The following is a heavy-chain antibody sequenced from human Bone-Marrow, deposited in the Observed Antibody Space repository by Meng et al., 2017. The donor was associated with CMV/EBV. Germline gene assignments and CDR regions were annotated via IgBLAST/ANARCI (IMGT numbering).Heavy chain of an antibody. V-gene: IGHV1-69*05. Sequence: SVKVSCKASGGTFSSYAISWVRQAPGQGLEWMGGIIPIFGTANYAQKFQGRVTITTDESTSTPYMELSSLRSEDTAVYYCARETPRLVGYCSSTSCSPRDFDIWGQGTMVTVSS. CDR1: GGTFSSYA. CDR3: ARETPRLVGYCSSTSCSPRDFDI. J-gene: IGHJ3*02. CDR2: IIPIFGTA. D-gene: IGHD2-2*01.